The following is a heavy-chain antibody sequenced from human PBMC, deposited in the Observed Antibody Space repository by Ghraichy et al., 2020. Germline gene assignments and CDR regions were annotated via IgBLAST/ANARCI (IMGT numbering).Heavy chain of an antibody. Sequence: VKVSCKASGYTFTSYDINWVRQATGQGLEWMGWMNPNSGNTGYAQKFQGRVTMTRNTSISTAYMELSSLRSEDTAVYYCARVYYYGSGSYYKVPYYYYYGMDVWGQGTTVTVSS. CDR2: MNPNSGNT. CDR1: GYTFTSYD. CDR3: ARVYYYGSGSYYKVPYYYYYGMDV. J-gene: IGHJ6*02. D-gene: IGHD3-10*01. V-gene: IGHV1-8*01.